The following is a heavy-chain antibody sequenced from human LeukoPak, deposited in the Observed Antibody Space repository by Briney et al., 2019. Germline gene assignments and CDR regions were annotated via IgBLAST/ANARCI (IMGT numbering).Heavy chain of an antibody. J-gene: IGHJ4*02. CDR1: GGSISGYY. CDR2: IYTSGNT. Sequence: KPSETLSLTSTVSGGSISGYYWSWIRQPAGKGLEWIGRIYTSGNTNYNPSLKSRVTMSVDTSKNQFSLRLSSVTAADTAVYYCARGDPGYSGYYFDYWGQGTLVTVSS. CDR3: ARGDPGYSGYYFDY. D-gene: IGHD5-12*01. V-gene: IGHV4-4*07.